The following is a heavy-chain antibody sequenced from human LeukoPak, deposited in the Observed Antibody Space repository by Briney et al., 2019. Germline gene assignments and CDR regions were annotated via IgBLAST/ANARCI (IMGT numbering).Heavy chain of an antibody. J-gene: IGHJ4*02. V-gene: IGHV3-30*18. D-gene: IGHD3-10*01. CDR3: AKDWVVRGVISY. CDR2: ISYDGNNK. CDR1: GFTFSSYW. Sequence: PGGSLRLSCAASGFTFSSYWMSWVRQAPGKGLEWVAGISYDGNNKYYAESVKGRFTISRDNSKNTLYLQMNSLRDEDTAVYYCAKDWVVRGVISYWGQGTLVTVSS.